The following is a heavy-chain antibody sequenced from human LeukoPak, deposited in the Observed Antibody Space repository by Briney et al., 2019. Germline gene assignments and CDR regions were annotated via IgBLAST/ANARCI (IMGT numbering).Heavy chain of an antibody. CDR1: GFTFSSYA. Sequence: GGSLRLSCAASGFTFSSYAMSWVRQAPGKGLEWVSAISGSGGSTYYADSVKGRFTISRDNSKNTLYPQMNSLRAEDTAVYYCAKDSPYCSSTNCYFVYWGQGTLVTVSS. J-gene: IGHJ4*02. CDR2: ISGSGGST. CDR3: AKDSPYCSSTNCYFVY. D-gene: IGHD2-2*01. V-gene: IGHV3-23*01.